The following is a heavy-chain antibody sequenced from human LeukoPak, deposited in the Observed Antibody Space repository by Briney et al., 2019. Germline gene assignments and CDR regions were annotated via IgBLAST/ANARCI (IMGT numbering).Heavy chain of an antibody. D-gene: IGHD6-19*01. Sequence: GSLRLSCAASGFTVSSHYMSWVRQAPGKGLEWVSVIHSGGSTYHADSVKGRFTISRDSSKNTVHLQMNSMRVEDTAVYYCASLAGDIWGQGTMVTVSS. V-gene: IGHV3-66*02. CDR1: GFTVSSHY. CDR2: IHSGGST. J-gene: IGHJ3*02. CDR3: ASLAGDI.